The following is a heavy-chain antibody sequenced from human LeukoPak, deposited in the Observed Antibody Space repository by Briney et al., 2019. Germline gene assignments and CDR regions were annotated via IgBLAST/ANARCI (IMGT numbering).Heavy chain of an antibody. Sequence: GGSLRLSRAASGFTFSTYAMSWVRQAPGKGLEWVSSLTAGGETTFYADSVKGRFTISRDNSKDALYLQMNSLRAEDTAVYYCAKDLGYSYGCSDYWGQGTLVTVSS. V-gene: IGHV3-23*01. J-gene: IGHJ4*02. CDR2: LTAGGETT. CDR3: AKDLGYSYGCSDY. D-gene: IGHD1-26*01. CDR1: GFTFSTYA.